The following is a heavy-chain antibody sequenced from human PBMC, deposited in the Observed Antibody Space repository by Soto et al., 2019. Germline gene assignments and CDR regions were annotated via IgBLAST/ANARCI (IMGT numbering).Heavy chain of an antibody. CDR1: GFTFSSYS. D-gene: IGHD3-22*01. CDR3: ARGNPITMIVVIAPDFYY. CDR2: ISSSSSTI. J-gene: IGHJ4*02. Sequence: EVQLVESGGGLVQPGGSLRLSCAASGFTFSSYSMNWVRRAPGKGLEWVSYISSSSSTIYYADSVKGRFTISRDNAKNSLYLQMNSLRDEDTAVYYCARGNPITMIVVIAPDFYYWGQGTLVTVSS. V-gene: IGHV3-48*02.